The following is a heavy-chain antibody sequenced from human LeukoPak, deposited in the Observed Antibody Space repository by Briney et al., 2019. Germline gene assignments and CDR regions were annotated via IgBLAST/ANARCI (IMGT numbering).Heavy chain of an antibody. CDR1: GFTLSSYA. D-gene: IGHD5-12*01. CDR2: IYSGGST. CDR3: AKDPGSRGSYYYMDV. Sequence: GGSLRLSCAASGFTLSSYAMSWVRQAPGKGLEWVSVIYSGGSTYYADSVKGRLTISRDNSKNTLYLQMNSLRTEDTALYYCAKDPGSRGSYYYMDVWGKGTTVTVSS. J-gene: IGHJ6*03. V-gene: IGHV3-53*05.